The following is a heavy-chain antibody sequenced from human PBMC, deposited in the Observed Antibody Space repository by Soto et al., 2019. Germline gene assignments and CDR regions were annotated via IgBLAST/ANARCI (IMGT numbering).Heavy chain of an antibody. D-gene: IGHD5-12*01. V-gene: IGHV4-34*01. CDR3: ARVTGWGLYSGYDFVKDY. J-gene: IGHJ4*02. CDR1: GGSFSGYY. Sequence: SETLSLTCAVYGGSFSGYYWSWIRQPPGKGLEWIGEINHSGSTNYNPSLKSRVTISVDTSKNQFSLKLSSVTAADTAVYYCARVTGWGLYSGYDFVKDYWGQGTLVTVSS. CDR2: INHSGST.